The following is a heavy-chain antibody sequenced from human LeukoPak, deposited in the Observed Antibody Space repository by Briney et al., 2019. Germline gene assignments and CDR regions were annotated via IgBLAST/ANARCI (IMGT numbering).Heavy chain of an antibody. J-gene: IGHJ5*02. Sequence: GGSLRLSCAASGFTFSSYSMNWVRQAPGKGLEWVSSISSSSSYIYYADSVKGRFTISRDNSKNTLHLQMNSLKTEDTAVYYCARDLAYSGSYTVGHWFDPWGQGTLVTVSS. CDR2: ISSSSSYI. CDR1: GFTFSSYS. V-gene: IGHV3-21*04. CDR3: ARDLAYSGSYTVGHWFDP. D-gene: IGHD1-26*01.